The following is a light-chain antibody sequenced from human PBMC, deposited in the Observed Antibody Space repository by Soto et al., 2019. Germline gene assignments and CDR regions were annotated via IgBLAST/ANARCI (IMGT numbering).Light chain of an antibody. V-gene: IGLV2-14*01. CDR3: SLYTSSASYV. CDR2: DVT. J-gene: IGLJ1*01. CDR1: SSDVGGYDY. Sequence: QSALTQPASVSGSPGQSITISCTGTSSDVGGYDYVSWYQQHPGKAPKLMIYDVTNRPSGVSNRFSGSKSGNTASLTISGPQAGDEASYHRSLYTSSASYVFGPGTKLPVL.